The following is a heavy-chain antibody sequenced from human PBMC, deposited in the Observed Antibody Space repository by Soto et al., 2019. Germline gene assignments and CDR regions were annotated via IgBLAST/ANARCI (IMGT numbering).Heavy chain of an antibody. CDR1: GFTFSSYW. V-gene: IGHV3-7*03. D-gene: IGHD2-8*01. CDR3: ARAGYCTSAACYSSPYYFDY. CDR2: IKQDGSEK. J-gene: IGHJ4*02. Sequence: EVQLVESGGGLVQPGGSLRLSCAASGFTFSSYWMTWVRQAPGKGLEWVANIKQDGSEKYYVDSVKGRFTISRDNAKNSLYLQMKSLRAEDTALYYCARAGYCTSAACYSSPYYFDYCGQGTLVTVSS.